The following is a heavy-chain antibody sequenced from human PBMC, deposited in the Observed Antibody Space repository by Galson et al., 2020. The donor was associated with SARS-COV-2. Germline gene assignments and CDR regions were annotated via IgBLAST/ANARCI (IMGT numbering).Heavy chain of an antibody. D-gene: IGHD6-13*01. Sequence: GESLKISCAASGFTFSSYWMHWVRHAPGKGLVWVSRINSDGSSTTYADSVKGRFTISRDNAKNTLYLQMNSLRVEDTAVYYCARRSAGSSPYYFDYWGQGTLVTVSS. CDR3: ARRSAGSSPYYFDY. CDR2: INSDGSST. CDR1: GFTFSSYW. J-gene: IGHJ4*02. V-gene: IGHV3-74*01.